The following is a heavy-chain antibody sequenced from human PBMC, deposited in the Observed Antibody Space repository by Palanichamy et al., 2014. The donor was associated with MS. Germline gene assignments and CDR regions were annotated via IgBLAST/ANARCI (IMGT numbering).Heavy chain of an antibody. D-gene: IGHD6-13*01. V-gene: IGHV3-74*01. Sequence: EVQLVESGEGLVQPGGSLRLSCAASKFTFSSYWMHWVRQAPGKGLVWVSRINSDGSSTSYADSVKGRFTISRDNAKNTLFLQMNSLRAEDTAVYYCASGSSTRLDPWGQGTLVTVSS. CDR1: KFTFSSYW. CDR2: INSDGSST. J-gene: IGHJ5*02. CDR3: ASGSSTRLDP.